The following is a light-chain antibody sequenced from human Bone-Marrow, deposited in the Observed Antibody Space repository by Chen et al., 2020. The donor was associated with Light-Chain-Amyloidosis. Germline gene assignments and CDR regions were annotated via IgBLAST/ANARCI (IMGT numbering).Light chain of an antibody. CDR2: RDT. V-gene: IGLV3-25*03. Sequence: SYDMTQQPSVSLSPGQTARITCSGDDLPTKYAYCYQQKPGQAPVLVIHRDTERPSGISERFSGSSSGTTATLTISGVQAEDEADYHCQSADSSGTYEVIFGGGTKLTVL. J-gene: IGLJ2*01. CDR1: DLPTKY. CDR3: QSADSSGTYEVI.